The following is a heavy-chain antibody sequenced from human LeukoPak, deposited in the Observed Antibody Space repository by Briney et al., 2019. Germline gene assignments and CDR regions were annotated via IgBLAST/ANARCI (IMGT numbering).Heavy chain of an antibody. Sequence: PSETLSLTCTVSGGSISSGGYYWSWIRQHPGKGLEWIGYIFYTGSTYYNPSLKSRVTISIDTSKNQFSLKLNSVIAADTAVYYCASRSSGSYPEFDYWGQGTLVTVSS. CDR3: ASRSSGSYPEFDY. D-gene: IGHD1-26*01. J-gene: IGHJ4*02. V-gene: IGHV4-31*03. CDR1: GGSISSGGYY. CDR2: IFYTGST.